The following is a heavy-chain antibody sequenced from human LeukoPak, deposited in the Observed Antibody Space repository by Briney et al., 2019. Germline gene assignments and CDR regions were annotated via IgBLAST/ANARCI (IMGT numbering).Heavy chain of an antibody. CDR3: AKSIAAAGTQY. V-gene: IGHV3-23*01. CDR1: GFTFSSYA. D-gene: IGHD6-13*01. J-gene: IGHJ4*02. CDR2: ISGSGGST. Sequence: GSLRLSCAASGFTFSSYAMSWVRQAPGKGLGWVSAISGSGGSTYYADSVKGRFTISRDNSKNTLYLQMNSLRAEDTAVYYCAKSIAAAGTQYWGQGTLVTVSS.